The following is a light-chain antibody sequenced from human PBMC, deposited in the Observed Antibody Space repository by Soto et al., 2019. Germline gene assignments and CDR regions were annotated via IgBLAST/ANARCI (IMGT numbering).Light chain of an antibody. CDR1: HDIGNS. J-gene: IGKJ3*01. CDR3: QKSDHLPL. Sequence: DIPMTQSPPSLSASVGDRVTITCQASHDIGNSLNWYQHKPGKAPKLVIYGAYNLETGVPSTFSGSGFGTDFTFTISSLRPEDIATYYCQKSDHLPLFGPGTKVDIK. CDR2: GAY. V-gene: IGKV1-33*01.